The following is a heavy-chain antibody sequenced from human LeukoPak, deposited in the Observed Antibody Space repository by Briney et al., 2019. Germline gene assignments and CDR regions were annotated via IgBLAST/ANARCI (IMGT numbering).Heavy chain of an antibody. D-gene: IGHD3-10*01. Sequence: ASVKVSCKASGGTFSSYAISWVRQAPGQGLEWMGGIIPIFGTANYAQKFQGRVTITTDESTSTAYMELSSLRSEDTAVYYCAAGPMVRGGGYYYYYMDVWGKGTTVTVSS. CDR2: IIPIFGTA. CDR1: GGTFSSYA. CDR3: AAGPMVRGGGYYYYYMDV. J-gene: IGHJ6*03. V-gene: IGHV1-69*05.